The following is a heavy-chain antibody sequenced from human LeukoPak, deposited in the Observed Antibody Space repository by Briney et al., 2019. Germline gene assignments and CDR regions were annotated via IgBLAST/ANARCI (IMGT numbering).Heavy chain of an antibody. CDR3: ARATTNRYYYGSGTNWFDP. CDR2: INPNSGGT. CDR1: GYTFTGYY. Sequence: VASVKVSCKASGYTFTGYYMHWVRQAPGQGLEWMGWINPNSGGTNYAQKFQGRVTMTRDTSTSTAYMELSRLRSDDTAVYYCARATTNRYYYGSGTNWFDPWGQGTLVTVSS. D-gene: IGHD3-10*01. J-gene: IGHJ5*02. V-gene: IGHV1-2*02.